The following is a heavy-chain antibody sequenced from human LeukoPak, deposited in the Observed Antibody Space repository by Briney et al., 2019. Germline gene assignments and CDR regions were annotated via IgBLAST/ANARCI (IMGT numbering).Heavy chain of an antibody. J-gene: IGHJ4*02. CDR2: ISSSSSYI. CDR1: GFTFSSYS. V-gene: IGHV3-21*04. CDR3: AKDGGVFIYYYDSSGFRD. D-gene: IGHD3-22*01. Sequence: GGSLRLSCAASGFTFSSYSMNWVRQAPGKGLEWVSSISSSSSYIYYADSVKGRFTISRDNAKNSLYLQMNSLRAEDTAVYYCAKDGGVFIYYYDSSGFRDWGQGTLVTVSS.